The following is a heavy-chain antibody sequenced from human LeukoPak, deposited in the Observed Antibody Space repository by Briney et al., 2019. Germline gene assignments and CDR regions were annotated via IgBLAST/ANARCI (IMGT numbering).Heavy chain of an antibody. V-gene: IGHV1-18*01. D-gene: IGHD3-22*01. CDR3: ARGSGGYYDSSGYLHAFDI. CDR2: ISAYNGNT. CDR1: GYTFTSYG. Sequence: ASVKVSCKASGYTFTSYGISWVRQAPGQGLEWMGWISAYNGNTNYAQNLQGRVIMTTDTSTNTAYMELRSLRSDDTAVYYCARGSGGYYDSSGYLHAFDIWGQGTMVTVSS. J-gene: IGHJ3*02.